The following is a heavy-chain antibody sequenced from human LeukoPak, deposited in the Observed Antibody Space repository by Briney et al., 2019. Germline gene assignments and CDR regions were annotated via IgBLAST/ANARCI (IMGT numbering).Heavy chain of an antibody. CDR1: AYTFTAYY. J-gene: IGHJ6*02. V-gene: IGHV1-2*06. Sequence: GASVKVSCTASAYTFTAYYMNWVRQAPGQGLEWMGRINPNSGDTDYAQKFQGRVTMTRDTSISTAYMELSRLRSDDTAVYYCATVTPDVLGYYYYYYGMDVWGQGTTVTVSS. D-gene: IGHD1-14*01. CDR3: ATVTPDVLGYYYYYYGMDV. CDR2: INPNSGDT.